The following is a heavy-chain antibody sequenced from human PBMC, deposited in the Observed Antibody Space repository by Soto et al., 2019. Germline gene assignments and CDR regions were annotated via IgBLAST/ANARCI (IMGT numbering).Heavy chain of an antibody. J-gene: IGHJ1*01. V-gene: IGHV4-39*01. Sequence: ETLSLTCTVSGGSIRSTTYYWGWIRQPPGKGLEWIGTIYYSGATYYNSSLKGRVNISVDMSKNQFSLKLSSVTAADTAVYYCATHNWNLDPWGQGTLVTVS. CDR1: GGSIRSTTYY. D-gene: IGHD1-7*01. CDR3: ATHNWNLDP. CDR2: IYYSGAT.